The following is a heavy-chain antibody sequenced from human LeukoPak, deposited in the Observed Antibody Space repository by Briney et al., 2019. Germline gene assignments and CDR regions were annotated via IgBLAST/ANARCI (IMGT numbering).Heavy chain of an antibody. CDR1: GGSKGSYY. D-gene: IGHD2-15*01. CDR3: ARDAEHCSGGDCPRWFDR. V-gene: IGHV4-59*12. J-gene: IGHJ5*02. CDR2: IGYCGKN. Sequence: SDTLSLTCTLSGGSKGSYYWRWLPQPPGKGLEGIGYIGYCGKNNYNHSLKSRVTISVDKSKNHFSLKLRPVTGADPAVYYCARDAEHCSGGDCPRWFDRWGQGTLVTVSS.